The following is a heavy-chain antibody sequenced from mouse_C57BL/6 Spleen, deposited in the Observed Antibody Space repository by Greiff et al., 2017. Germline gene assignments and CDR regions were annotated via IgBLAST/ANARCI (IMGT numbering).Heavy chain of an antibody. J-gene: IGHJ4*01. Sequence: VQLQQSGAELVRPGTSVKVSCKASGYAFTNYLIEWVKQRPGQGLEWIGVINPGSGGTNFNEKFKGKATLTADKSSSTAYMQLSSLTSEDSAVYFCARRGAFITTVIATGRDYWGQGTSVTVSS. D-gene: IGHD1-1*01. CDR2: INPGSGGT. CDR1: GYAFTNYL. CDR3: ARRGAFITTVIATGRDY. V-gene: IGHV1-54*01.